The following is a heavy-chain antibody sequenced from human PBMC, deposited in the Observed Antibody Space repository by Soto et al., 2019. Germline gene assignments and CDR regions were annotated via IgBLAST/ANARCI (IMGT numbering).Heavy chain of an antibody. CDR3: AHSDDYYDSSGYAHYFDY. Sequence: QITLKESGPTLVKPTQTLTLTCTFSGFSLSTSGVGVGWIRQPPGKALEWLALIYWDDDKRYSPSLKSRLTITKDTSKNQVVLTMTNMDPVDTATYYCAHSDDYYDSSGYAHYFDYWGQGTLVTVSS. CDR1: GFSLSTSGVG. J-gene: IGHJ4*02. CDR2: IYWDDDK. V-gene: IGHV2-5*02. D-gene: IGHD3-22*01.